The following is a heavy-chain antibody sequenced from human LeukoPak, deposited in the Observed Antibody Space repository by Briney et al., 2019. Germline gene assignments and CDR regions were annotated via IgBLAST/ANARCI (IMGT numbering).Heavy chain of an antibody. CDR2: IYYSGST. V-gene: IGHV4-31*03. Sequence: PSETLPLTCTVSGGSISSGGYYWSWIRQHPGKGLEWIGYIYYSGSTYYNQSLKSRVTVSVDTSKNQFSLKLSSVTAADTAVYYCARRSGYWDNAFDYWGQGTLVTVSS. D-gene: IGHD3-3*01. CDR3: ARRSGYWDNAFDY. CDR1: GGSISSGGYY. J-gene: IGHJ4*02.